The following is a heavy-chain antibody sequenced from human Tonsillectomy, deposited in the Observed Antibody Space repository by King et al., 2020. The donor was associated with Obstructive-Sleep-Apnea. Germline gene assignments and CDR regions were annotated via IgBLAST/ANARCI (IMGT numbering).Heavy chain of an antibody. D-gene: IGHD1-1*01. CDR1: GFTFSNYW. J-gene: IGHJ4*02. CDR3: AVWNGRDY. V-gene: IGHV3-7*01. Sequence: VQLVESGGGLVQPGGSLRLSCVVSGFTFSNYWMTWVRQAPGKGLEWVAHIRHDGGGKDYVDSVKGRFTISRDNAKNSLYLQMNSLRAEDTAVYYCAVWNGRDYWGQGTLVTVSS. CDR2: IRHDGGGK.